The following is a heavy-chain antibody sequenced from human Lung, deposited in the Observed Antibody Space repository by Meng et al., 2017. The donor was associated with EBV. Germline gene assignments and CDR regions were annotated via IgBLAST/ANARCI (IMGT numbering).Heavy chain of an antibody. V-gene: IGHV4-34*01. CDR3: AVTRYCSGGSCFDY. CDR1: GGSFSGYY. J-gene: IGHJ4*02. CDR2: INHSRST. D-gene: IGHD2-15*01. Sequence: QVQLRYWGAGLLKPSATLSLTCAVYGGSFSGYYWSWIRQPPGKGLEWIGEINHSRSTNYNPSLKSRVTISVDTSKNQFSLKLSSVTAADTAVYYCAVTRYCSGGSCFDYWGQGTLVTVSS.